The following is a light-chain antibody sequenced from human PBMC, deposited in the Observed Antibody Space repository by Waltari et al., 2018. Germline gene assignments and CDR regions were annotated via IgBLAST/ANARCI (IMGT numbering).Light chain of an antibody. J-gene: IGKJ4*01. CDR2: GAS. CDR3: QQYDGFVLT. CDR1: QSVSRNY. Sequence: EIVLTQSPGTLYLSPGERATLSCRASQSVSRNYLNWYQKKPGQPPRLLTHGASSRATGIPDRFSGSGSGTDFTLTISRLEPADLAVYYCQQYDGFVLTFGGGTKV. V-gene: IGKV3-20*01.